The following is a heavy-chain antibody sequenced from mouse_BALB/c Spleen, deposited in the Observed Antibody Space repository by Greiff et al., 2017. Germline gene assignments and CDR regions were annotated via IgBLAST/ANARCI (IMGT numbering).Heavy chain of an antibody. D-gene: IGHD1-1*01. CDR3: ARGGSSYFFDY. CDR2: ISSGGSYT. CDR1: GFAFSSYG. J-gene: IGHJ2*01. Sequence: EVQGVESGGGLVKPGGSLKLSCAASGFAFSSYGMSWVRQTPDKRLEWVATISSGGSYTYYPDSVKGRFTISRDNAKNTLYLQMSSLKSEDTAMYYCARGGSSYFFDYWGQGTTLTVSS. V-gene: IGHV5-6*01.